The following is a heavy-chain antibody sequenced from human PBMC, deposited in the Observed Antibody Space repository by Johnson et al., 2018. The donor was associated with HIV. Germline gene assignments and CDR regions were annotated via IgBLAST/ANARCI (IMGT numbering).Heavy chain of an antibody. J-gene: IGHJ3*02. Sequence: VQLVESGGGLVQPGGSLRLSCAASGFTFSSYAMSWVRQAPGKGLEWVSAISGSGGRTFYADSVKGRFTISRDNSKNTLYLQMNSLRAEDTAVYYCAKPRYYDNAFEMWGQGTMVTVSS. CDR3: AKPRYYDNAFEM. CDR2: ISGSGGRT. D-gene: IGHD3-16*01. CDR1: GFTFSSYA. V-gene: IGHV3-23*04.